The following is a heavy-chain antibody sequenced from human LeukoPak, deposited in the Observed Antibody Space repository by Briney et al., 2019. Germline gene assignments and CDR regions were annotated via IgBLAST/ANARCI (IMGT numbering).Heavy chain of an antibody. CDR2: ISAYNGNT. V-gene: IGHV1-18*01. D-gene: IGHD2-21*02. CDR3: ARDLEPVVVTAKRGFDY. CDR1: GYTFTSYG. J-gene: IGHJ4*02. Sequence: ASVKVSCKASGYTFTSYGISWVRQAPGQGLEWMGWISAYNGNTNYAQKLQGRVTMTTDTSTSTAYMELRSLRSDGTAVYYCARDLEPVVVTAKRGFDYWGQGTLVTVSS.